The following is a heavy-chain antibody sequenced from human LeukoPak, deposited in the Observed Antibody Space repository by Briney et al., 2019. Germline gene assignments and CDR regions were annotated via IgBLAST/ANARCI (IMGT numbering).Heavy chain of an antibody. D-gene: IGHD3-3*01. J-gene: IGHJ6*03. V-gene: IGHV5-51*01. Sequence: GESLKISCTGSGYSFNTYWIGWVRQMPGKGLEWMGIIYPGDSDTKYSPSFQGQVTISADKSISTAYLQWSSLKASDTAMYYCARHPTYYDFWSGSRDYYYYMDVWGKGTTVTVSS. CDR1: GYSFNTYW. CDR2: IYPGDSDT. CDR3: ARHPTYYDFWSGSRDYYYYMDV.